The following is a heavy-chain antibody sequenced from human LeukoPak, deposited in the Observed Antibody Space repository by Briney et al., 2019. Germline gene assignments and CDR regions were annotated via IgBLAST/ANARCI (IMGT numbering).Heavy chain of an antibody. CDR2: ISGSGGST. Sequence: GGSLRLSCAAPGFTFSSYAMSWVRQAPGKGLEWVSAISGSGGSTYYADSVKGRFAISRDNSKNTLYLQMNSLRAEDTAVYYCAKKLRGSYYFDYWGQGTLVTVSS. D-gene: IGHD1-26*01. CDR3: AKKLRGSYYFDY. CDR1: GFTFSSYA. V-gene: IGHV3-23*01. J-gene: IGHJ4*02.